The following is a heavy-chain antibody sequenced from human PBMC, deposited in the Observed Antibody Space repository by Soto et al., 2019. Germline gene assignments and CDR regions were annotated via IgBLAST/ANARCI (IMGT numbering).Heavy chain of an antibody. Sequence: QVQLVQSGAEVKKPGSSVKVSCKASGGTFSTYTITWVRQAPGQGLEWMGRIIPIIGIINYAQKFQGRVTISADNFTGTGYMELTGLRSDDTAVYYCAGDPDSHYNDSHASSYPWGQGTLVTVSS. V-gene: IGHV1-69*08. CDR3: AGDPDSHYNDSHASSYP. CDR1: GGTFSTYT. D-gene: IGHD4-4*01. CDR2: IIPIIGII. J-gene: IGHJ5*02.